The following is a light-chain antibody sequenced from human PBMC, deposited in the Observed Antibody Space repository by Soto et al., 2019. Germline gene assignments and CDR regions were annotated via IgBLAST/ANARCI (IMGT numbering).Light chain of an antibody. CDR2: AAS. Sequence: DIQMTQSPSSLSASVGYRVTITCRASQGINNYLVWYQQKPGKPPKLLIYAASTLRPVVPSRFSGSVSGTDFTLTISSLQPEDVALYYCLMRNRAFPVTFGPGSKVGV. J-gene: IGKJ3*01. CDR1: QGINNY. CDR3: LMRNRAFPVT. V-gene: IGKV1-27*01.